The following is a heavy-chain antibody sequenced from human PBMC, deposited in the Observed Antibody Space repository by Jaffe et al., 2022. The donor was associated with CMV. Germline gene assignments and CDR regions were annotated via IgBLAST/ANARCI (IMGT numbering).Heavy chain of an antibody. D-gene: IGHD6-13*01. CDR2: IYYSGST. V-gene: IGHV4-39*01. J-gene: IGHJ5*02. CDR1: GGSISSSNYY. CDR3: ARQRAAAGSSPLNYFDP. Sequence: QLQLQESGPGLVKPSETLSLTCTVSGGSISSSNYYWGWIRQPPGKGLEWIGSIYYSGSTYYNPSLKSRVTISVDTSKHQFSLKLSSVTAADTAVYYCARQRAAAGSSPLNYFDPWGQGTLVTVSS.